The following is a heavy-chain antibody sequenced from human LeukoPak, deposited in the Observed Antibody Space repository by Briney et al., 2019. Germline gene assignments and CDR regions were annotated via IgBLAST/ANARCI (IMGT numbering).Heavy chain of an antibody. D-gene: IGHD1-26*01. J-gene: IGHJ3*02. CDR3: ARGRWEGGAFDI. Sequence: SETLSLTCTVSGGSISSYYRSWIRQPPGKGLEWIGYIYYSGSTNYNPSLKSRVTISVDTSKNQFSLKLSSVTAADTAVYYCARGRWEGGAFDIWGQGTMVTVSS. V-gene: IGHV4-59*01. CDR2: IYYSGST. CDR1: GGSISSYY.